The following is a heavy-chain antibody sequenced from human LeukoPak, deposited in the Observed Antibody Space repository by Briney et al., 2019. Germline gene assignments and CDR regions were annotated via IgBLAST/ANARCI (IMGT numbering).Heavy chain of an antibody. D-gene: IGHD6-19*01. CDR3: TSDKFSSGWYGGFDS. CDR2: IKSNSAGGAT. CDR1: GFTVSNAW. J-gene: IGHJ4*02. Sequence: PGGSLRLSCAASGFTVSNAWMSWVRQAPGKGLEWVGRIKSNSAGGATDFAAPVKGRFTMSRDDSKNTLFLQMNSLKSEDTAMYYCTSDKFSSGWYGGFDSWGQGTLVTVSS. V-gene: IGHV3-15*01.